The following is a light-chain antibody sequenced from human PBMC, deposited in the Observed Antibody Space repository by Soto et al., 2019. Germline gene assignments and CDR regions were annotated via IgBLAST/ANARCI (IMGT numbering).Light chain of an antibody. CDR1: QSISSW. CDR2: KAS. V-gene: IGKV1-5*03. J-gene: IGKJ1*01. CDR3: QQYSTYTPRT. Sequence: DIQMTQSPSTLSASVGDRVTITCRASQSISSWLDWYQQKPGKAPKILIYKASSLESGVPSRFSGSGSGTEFTLTISSLQPDDFATYYCQQYSTYTPRTFGQGTKVEIK.